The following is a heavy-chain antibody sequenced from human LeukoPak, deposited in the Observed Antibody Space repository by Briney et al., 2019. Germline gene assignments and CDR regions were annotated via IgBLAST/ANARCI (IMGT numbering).Heavy chain of an antibody. V-gene: IGHV1-2*02. CDR3: VRVGGYYYYGMDV. J-gene: IGHJ6*02. CDR2: INPNSGGT. Sequence: ASVKVSCKASGYTFTGYYMHWVRQAPGQGLEWMGWINPNSGGTNYAQKFQGRVTMTRDTSISTAYMELSRLRSDDTAVYYCVRVGGYYYYGMDVWGQGTTVTVSS. CDR1: GYTFTGYY.